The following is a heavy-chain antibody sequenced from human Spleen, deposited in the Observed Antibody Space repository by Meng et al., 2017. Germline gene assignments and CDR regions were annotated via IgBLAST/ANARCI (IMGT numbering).Heavy chain of an antibody. V-gene: IGHV3-11*01. Sequence: GESLKISCAASGFPFSAYYMTWIRQVPGKGLECVAYISSSGSYINYADSVKGRFTISRDNTKNSLFLQMNSLRAEDTALYYCATAGGYGGDSVGTFDYWGQGTLVTVSS. CDR1: GFPFSAYY. J-gene: IGHJ4*02. CDR2: ISSSGSYI. CDR3: ATAGGYGGDSVGTFDY. D-gene: IGHD4-23*01.